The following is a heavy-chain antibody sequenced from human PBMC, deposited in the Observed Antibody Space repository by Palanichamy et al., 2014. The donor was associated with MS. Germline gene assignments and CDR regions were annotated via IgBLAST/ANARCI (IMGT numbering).Heavy chain of an antibody. CDR3: ARTFYFDSGDYWSELRRGVFDL. V-gene: IGHV4-39*01. J-gene: IGHJ2*01. CDR1: GGSFVSSSFH. CDR2: IYYSGST. Sequence: QLQLQESGPGLVRPSETLSITCSVSGGSFVSSSFHWGWIRQSPRKGLEWIASIYYSGSTNYNPSLKSRVTISSDPSKKQFSLRLSSVTAADTALYYCARTFYFDSGDYWSELRRGVFDLWGRGTLVTVSS. D-gene: IGHD3-3*01.